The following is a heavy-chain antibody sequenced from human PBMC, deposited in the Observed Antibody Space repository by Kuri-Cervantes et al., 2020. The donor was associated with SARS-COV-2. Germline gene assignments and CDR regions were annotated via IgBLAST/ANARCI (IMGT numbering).Heavy chain of an antibody. CDR3: AKMSGRGLAGYGDDYSYYYIDG. CDR1: GFTFSNAW. V-gene: IGHV3-15*01. J-gene: IGHJ6*03. Sequence: SCAASGFTFSNAWMSWVRQAPGKGLERVGRIKSKTDGGTTDYAAPVKGRFTISRDDSKNTLYLQMNSLRVEDTAVYYCAKMSGRGLAGYGDDYSYYYIDGWGKGTTVTCSS. D-gene: IGHD3-9*01. CDR2: IKSKTDGGTT.